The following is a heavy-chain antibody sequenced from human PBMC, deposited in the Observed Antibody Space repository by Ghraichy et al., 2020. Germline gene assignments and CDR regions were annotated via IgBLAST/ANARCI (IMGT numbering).Heavy chain of an antibody. CDR2: IDWDYYK. D-gene: IGHD6-19*01. J-gene: IGHJ4*02. CDR3: ARTSIAVAGIDY. Sequence: SGPTLVKPTQTLTLTCTFSGFSLSSSGMCVSWIRQPPGRALEWLARIDWDYYKYYNTSLKTRLTISKDTSKNQVVLTMTNMDPVDTATYYCARTSIAVAGIDYWGQGTLVTVSS. V-gene: IGHV2-70*11. CDR1: GFSLSSSGMC.